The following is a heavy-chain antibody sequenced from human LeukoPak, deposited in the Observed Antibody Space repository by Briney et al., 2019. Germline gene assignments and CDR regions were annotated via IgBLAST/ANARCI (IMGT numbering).Heavy chain of an antibody. J-gene: IGHJ3*02. V-gene: IGHV1-69*13. CDR3: ARSRITMIVVVILYDAFDI. Sequence: GASVKVSSKASGGTFSSYAISWVRQAPGQGLEWMGGIIPIFGTANYAQKFQGRVTITADESTSTAYMELSSLRSEDTAVYYCARSRITMIVVVILYDAFDIWGQGTMVTVSS. CDR1: GGTFSSYA. CDR2: IIPIFGTA. D-gene: IGHD3-22*01.